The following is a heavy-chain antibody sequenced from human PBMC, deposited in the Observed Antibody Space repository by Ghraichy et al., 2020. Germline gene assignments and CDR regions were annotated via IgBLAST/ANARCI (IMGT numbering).Heavy chain of an antibody. CDR2: INHSGST. CDR1: GGSFSGYY. J-gene: IGHJ6*02. V-gene: IGHV4-34*01. CDR3: ARVHMITFGGVIVNYYYYYGMDV. Sequence: SETLSLTCAVYGGSFSGYYWSWIRQPPGKGLEWIGEINHSGSTNYNPSLKSRVTISVDTSKNQFSLKLSSVTAADTAVYYCARVHMITFGGVIVNYYYYYGMDVWGQGTTVTVSS. D-gene: IGHD3-16*02.